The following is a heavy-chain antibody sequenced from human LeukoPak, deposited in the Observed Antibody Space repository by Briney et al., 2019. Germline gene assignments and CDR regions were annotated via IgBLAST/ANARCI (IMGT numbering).Heavy chain of an antibody. CDR2: IKQDGSEK. CDR3: ARDHPVGYCSSTSCRNVYFDY. Sequence: GGSLRLSCAASGFTFSSYWMSWVRQAPGKGLEWVANIKQDGSEKYYVDSVKGRFTISRDNAKSSLYLQMNSLRAEDTAVYYCARDHPVGYCSSTSCRNVYFDYWGQGTLVTVSS. CDR1: GFTFSSYW. J-gene: IGHJ4*02. V-gene: IGHV3-7*01. D-gene: IGHD2-2*01.